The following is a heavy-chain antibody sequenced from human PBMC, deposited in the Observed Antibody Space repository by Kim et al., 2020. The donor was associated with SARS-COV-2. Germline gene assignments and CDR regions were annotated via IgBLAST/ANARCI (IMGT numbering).Heavy chain of an antibody. CDR3: ARDYGTYDSSGYSAFDI. J-gene: IGHJ3*02. V-gene: IGHV1-69*01. Sequence: FQGRVTITADESTSTAYMELSSLRSEDTAVYYCARDYGTYDSSGYSAFDIWGQGTMVTVSS. D-gene: IGHD3-22*01.